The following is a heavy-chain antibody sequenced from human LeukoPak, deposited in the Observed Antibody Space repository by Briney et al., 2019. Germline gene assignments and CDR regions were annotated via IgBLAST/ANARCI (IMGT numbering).Heavy chain of an antibody. CDR3: AKDQQLEPFDY. V-gene: IGHV3-30*02. CDR1: GFTFGDYA. J-gene: IGHJ4*02. Sequence: GGSLSLSCTASGFTFGDYAMSWVRQAPGKGLEWVAFMQYDGSDKFFADSVKGRFTISRDNSKNTLYLQMNSLRAEDTAVYYCAKDQQLEPFDYWGQGTLVTVSS. D-gene: IGHD1-1*01. CDR2: MQYDGSDK.